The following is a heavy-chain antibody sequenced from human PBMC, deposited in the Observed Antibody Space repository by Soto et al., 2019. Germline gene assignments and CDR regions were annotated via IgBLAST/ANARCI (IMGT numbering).Heavy chain of an antibody. Sequence: GGSLRLSCAASGFTFSSYAMHWVRQAPGKGLEWVAVISYDGSNKYYADSVKGRFTISRDNSKNTLYLQMNSLRAEDTAVYYCARQTGYSGYDWGVMNDYWGQGTLVTVSS. J-gene: IGHJ4*02. D-gene: IGHD5-12*01. CDR1: GFTFSSYA. CDR3: ARQTGYSGYDWGVMNDY. V-gene: IGHV3-30-3*01. CDR2: ISYDGSNK.